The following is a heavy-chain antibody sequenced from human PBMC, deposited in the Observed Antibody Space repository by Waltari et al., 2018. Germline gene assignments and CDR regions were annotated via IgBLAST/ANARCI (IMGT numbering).Heavy chain of an antibody. CDR1: GFIFSDYW. J-gene: IGHJ6*04. CDR2: ITPDGGGA. V-gene: IGHV3-74*01. Sequence: EVQLVESGGGVVQPGGSLRLACAASGFIFSDYWIHWARQAPGKGLVWVSRITPDGGGATYAESGGGRFTISRDNPTRTVYLEMNSLTDEDTAVYYCAKTGGSGRPADLDVWGKGTTVIVSS. CDR3: AKTGGSGRPADLDV. D-gene: IGHD6-25*01.